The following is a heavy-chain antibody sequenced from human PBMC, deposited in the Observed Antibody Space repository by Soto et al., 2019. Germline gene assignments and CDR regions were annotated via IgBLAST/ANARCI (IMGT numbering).Heavy chain of an antibody. D-gene: IGHD6-13*01. CDR1: GGSISSGGYY. V-gene: IGHV4-31*03. CDR3: ARSFRVAAAGPFDY. CDR2: IYYSGST. J-gene: IGHJ4*02. Sequence: QVQLQESGPGLVKPSQTLSLTCTVSGGSISSGGYYWSWIGQHPGKGLEWIGYIYYSGSTYYNPSLKGRVTISVDTSKNQFSLKLSSVTAADTAVYYCARSFRVAAAGPFDYWGQGTLVTVSS.